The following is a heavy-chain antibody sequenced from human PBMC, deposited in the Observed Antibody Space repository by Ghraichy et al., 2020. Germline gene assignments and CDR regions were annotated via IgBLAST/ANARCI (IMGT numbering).Heavy chain of an antibody. V-gene: IGHV3-30*18. Sequence: GGSLRLSCAASGFTFSSYGMHWVRQAPGKGLEWVAVISYDGSNKYYADSVKGRFTISRDNSKNTLYLQMNSLRAEDTAVYYCAKDRASSWSQLGDYWGQGTLVTVSS. CDR3: AKDRASSWSQLGDY. J-gene: IGHJ4*02. D-gene: IGHD6-13*01. CDR2: ISYDGSNK. CDR1: GFTFSSYG.